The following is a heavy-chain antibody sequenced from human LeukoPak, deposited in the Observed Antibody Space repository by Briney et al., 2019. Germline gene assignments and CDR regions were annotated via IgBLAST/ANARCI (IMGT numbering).Heavy chain of an antibody. Sequence: GASVKVSCKASGGTFSSYAINWVRQAPGQGLEWMGGIIPIFGTANYAQKFQGRVTITADKSTSTAYMELSSLRSEDTAVYYCARDPPYGSGKDYYYMDVWGKGTTVTVSS. D-gene: IGHD3-10*01. J-gene: IGHJ6*03. V-gene: IGHV1-69*06. CDR2: IIPIFGTA. CDR1: GGTFSSYA. CDR3: ARDPPYGSGKDYYYMDV.